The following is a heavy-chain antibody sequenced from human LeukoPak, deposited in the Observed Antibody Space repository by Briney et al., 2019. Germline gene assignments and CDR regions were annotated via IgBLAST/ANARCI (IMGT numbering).Heavy chain of an antibody. Sequence: ASVKVSCKASGYTFTGYYMHWVRQAPGQGLEWMGWINPNSGGTNYAQKFQGRVTMTRDTSISTAYMEPSRLRSDDTAVYYCARVWVVERPRDAFDIWGQGTMVTVSS. CDR2: INPNSGGT. CDR1: GYTFTGYY. CDR3: ARVWVVERPRDAFDI. J-gene: IGHJ3*02. D-gene: IGHD1-1*01. V-gene: IGHV1-2*02.